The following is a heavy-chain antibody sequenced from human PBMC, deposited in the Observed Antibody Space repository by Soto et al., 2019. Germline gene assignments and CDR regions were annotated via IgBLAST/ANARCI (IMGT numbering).Heavy chain of an antibody. CDR2: ISGSGGST. Sequence: PVGSLRLSCAASGFTFISYAMSWVRQAPGKGLEWVSAISGSGGSTYYADSVKGRFTISRDNSKNTLYLQMNSLRAEDTAVYYCAKDSVPYYYDSSGHNWFDPWGQGTLVTVSS. V-gene: IGHV3-23*01. CDR1: GFTFISYA. J-gene: IGHJ5*02. CDR3: AKDSVPYYYDSSGHNWFDP. D-gene: IGHD3-22*01.